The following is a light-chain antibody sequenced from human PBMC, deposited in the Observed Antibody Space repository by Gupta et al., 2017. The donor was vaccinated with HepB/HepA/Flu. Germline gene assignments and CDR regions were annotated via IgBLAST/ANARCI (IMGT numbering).Light chain of an antibody. CDR1: QSISSY. V-gene: IGKV1-39*01. Sequence: IQLTLSPSSLSASVGDRVTITCRASQSISSYLNWFQQKPGRAPKLLIYAASTLQSGVPARFSGSGSGTEFTLTISSLQTEDFASYYCQQSYSSPFTFGPGTKVDIK. CDR2: AAS. J-gene: IGKJ3*01. CDR3: QQSYSSPFT.